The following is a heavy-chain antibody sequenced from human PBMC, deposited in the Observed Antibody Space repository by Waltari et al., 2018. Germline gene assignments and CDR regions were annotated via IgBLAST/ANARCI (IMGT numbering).Heavy chain of an antibody. CDR2: VYYNGAT. CDR1: GGSISSLDDY. CDR3: TKEKLTDSSSWNEGNY. Sequence: QLQLQESGPGLVKPSETLSLTCTVSGGSISSLDDYWGWVRQPPGKGLEWIGTVYYNGATQYNPSRKSRLTVSIDTSKNQLYLNVRSVTAADTAVYYCTKEKLTDSSSWNEGNYWGQGALVTVS. V-gene: IGHV4-39*02. D-gene: IGHD6-13*01. J-gene: IGHJ4*02.